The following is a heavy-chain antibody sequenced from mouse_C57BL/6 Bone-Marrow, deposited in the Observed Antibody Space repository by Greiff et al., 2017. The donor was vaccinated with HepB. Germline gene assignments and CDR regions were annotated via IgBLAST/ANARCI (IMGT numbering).Heavy chain of an antibody. J-gene: IGHJ1*03. D-gene: IGHD4-1*01. CDR1: GFTFSDFY. CDR2: SRNKANDYTT. V-gene: IGHV7-1*01. Sequence: EVKLVESGGGLVQSGRSLRLSCATSGFTFSDFYMEWVRQAPGKGLEWIAASRNKANDYTTEYSAYVKGRFIVSRDTSQSILYLQMNALRAEDTAIYYCARDSLTGHWYVDVWGTGTTVTVSS. CDR3: ARDSLTGHWYVDV.